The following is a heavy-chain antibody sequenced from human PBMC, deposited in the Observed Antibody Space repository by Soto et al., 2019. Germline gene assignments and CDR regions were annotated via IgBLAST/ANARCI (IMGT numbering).Heavy chain of an antibody. J-gene: IGHJ3*02. CDR1: GGSISSGDYY. D-gene: IGHD3-3*01. CDR2: IYYSGST. Sequence: PSETLSLTCTVSGGSISSGDYYWSWIRQPPGKGLGWIGYIYYSGSTYYNPSLKSRVTISVDTSKNQFSLKLSSVTAADTAVYYCARDRYGSGYDAFDIWGQGTMVTVSS. V-gene: IGHV4-30-4*01. CDR3: ARDRYGSGYDAFDI.